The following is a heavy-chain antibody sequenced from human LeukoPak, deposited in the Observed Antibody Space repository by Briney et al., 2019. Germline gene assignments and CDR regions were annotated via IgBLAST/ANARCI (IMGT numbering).Heavy chain of an antibody. V-gene: IGHV4-61*02. CDR2: IYTSGST. J-gene: IGHJ5*02. Sequence: SETLSLTCTVSGGSISSSSYYWSWIRQPAGKGLEWIGRIYTSGSTNYNPSLKSRVTMSVDTSKNQFSLKLSSVTAADTAVYYCARAEGRFLESDNWFDPWGQGTLVTVSS. D-gene: IGHD3-3*01. CDR1: GGSISSSSYY. CDR3: ARAEGRFLESDNWFDP.